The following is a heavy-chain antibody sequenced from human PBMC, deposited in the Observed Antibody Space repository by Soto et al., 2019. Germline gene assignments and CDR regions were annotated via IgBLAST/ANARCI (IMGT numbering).Heavy chain of an antibody. D-gene: IGHD5-12*01. J-gene: IGHJ4*02. Sequence: QVQLVQSGAEEKKPGASVKVSCKASGYTFTGYAMHWVRQAPGQRLEWMGWINAGNGNTKYAQKFQGRVTITRDTAASAAYMGLSSLRSEDTAGDCGAGAVAEPADLDYWGQGTMVTVSS. V-gene: IGHV1-3*05. CDR2: INAGNGNT. CDR3: AGAVAEPADLDY. CDR1: GYTFTGYA.